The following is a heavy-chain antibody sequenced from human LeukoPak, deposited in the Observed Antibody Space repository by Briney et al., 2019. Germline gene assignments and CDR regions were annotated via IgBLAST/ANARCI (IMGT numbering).Heavy chain of an antibody. Sequence: GASVKVSCKASGYTFTAYYIHWVRQAPGQGLEWMGWINPNSGGTNYAQKFQGRVTMTRDTSISTAYMELSRRRSDDTAVYYCARVAYCSSTSCYKYWFDPWGQGTLVTVSS. D-gene: IGHD2-2*02. CDR1: GYTFTAYY. CDR2: INPNSGGT. J-gene: IGHJ5*02. V-gene: IGHV1-2*02. CDR3: ARVAYCSSTSCYKYWFDP.